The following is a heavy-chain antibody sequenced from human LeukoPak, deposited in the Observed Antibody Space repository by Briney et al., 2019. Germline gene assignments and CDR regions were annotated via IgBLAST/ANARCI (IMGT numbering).Heavy chain of an antibody. V-gene: IGHV1-2*02. CDR2: INPNSGGT. CDR1: GYTFTTYG. CDR3: ARAVRGTTQAPFDY. J-gene: IGHJ4*02. D-gene: IGHD3-10*01. Sequence: GASVKVSCKASGYTFTTYGISWVRQAPGQGLEWMGWINPNSGGTNYAQKFQGRVTMTRDTSISTAYMELSRLRSDDTAVYYCARAVRGTTQAPFDYWGQGTLVTVSS.